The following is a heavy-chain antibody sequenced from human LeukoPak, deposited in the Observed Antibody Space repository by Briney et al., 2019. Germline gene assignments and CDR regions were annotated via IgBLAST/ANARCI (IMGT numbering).Heavy chain of an antibody. Sequence: GGSLRLSCAASGFTVSSIHIVWVRQAPGKGLEWVSVTYTGGNSYYADSVKGRFIISRDISKNTLYLQMNSLRAEDSALYYCARGGRGSAAVVAPRSFDIWGQGTMVTVSS. CDR3: ARGGRGSAAVVAPRSFDI. J-gene: IGHJ3*02. V-gene: IGHV3-53*01. CDR1: GFTVSSIH. D-gene: IGHD3-22*01. CDR2: TYTGGNS.